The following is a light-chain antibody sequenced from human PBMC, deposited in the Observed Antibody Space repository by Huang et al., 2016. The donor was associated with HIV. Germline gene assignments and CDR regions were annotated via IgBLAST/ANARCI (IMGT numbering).Light chain of an antibody. CDR3: QQRSKWPLT. CDR2: DVS. V-gene: IGKV3-11*01. J-gene: IGKJ4*01. Sequence: EIVLTQSPVTLSLSPGDRATLSCRASQSFGTYLAWYQQKSGQAPRLLIYDVSNRAAGVPARFSASGSETDFTLTIASLDPDDFAIYHCQQRSKWPLTFGGGTKVEMK. CDR1: QSFGTY.